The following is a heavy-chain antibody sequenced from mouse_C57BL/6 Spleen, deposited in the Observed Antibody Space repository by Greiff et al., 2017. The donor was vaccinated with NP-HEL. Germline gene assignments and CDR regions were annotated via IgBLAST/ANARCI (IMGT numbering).Heavy chain of an antibody. J-gene: IGHJ4*01. Sequence: EVQLQQSGPELVKPGASVKISCKASGYSFTDYNMNWVKQSNGKSLEWIGVINPNYGTSSYNQKFKGKATLTVDQSSSTADMQLNSLTSEDSAVYYCASVRVGSQTMDYWGQGTSVTVSS. V-gene: IGHV1-39*01. CDR1: GYSFTDYN. CDR2: INPNYGTS. CDR3: ASVRVGSQTMDY. D-gene: IGHD1-1*02.